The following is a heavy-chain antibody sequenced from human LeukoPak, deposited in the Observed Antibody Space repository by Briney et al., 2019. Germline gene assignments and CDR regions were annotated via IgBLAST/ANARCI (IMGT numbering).Heavy chain of an antibody. V-gene: IGHV4-59*08. Sequence: SETLSLTCTVSGGSISSYYWSWIRQPPGKGLEWIGYIYYSGSTNYNPSLKSRVTISVDTSKNQFPLKLSSVTAADTAVYYCARHRWLLPELPDYFDYWGQGTLVTVSS. D-gene: IGHD2-15*01. CDR2: IYYSGST. J-gene: IGHJ4*02. CDR1: GGSISSYY. CDR3: ARHRWLLPELPDYFDY.